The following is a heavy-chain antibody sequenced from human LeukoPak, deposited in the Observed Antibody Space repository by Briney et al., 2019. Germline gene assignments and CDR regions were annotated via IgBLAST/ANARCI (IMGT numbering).Heavy chain of an antibody. Sequence: GGSLRLSCAASGFTFSSYGMHWVRQAPGKGLEWVAVIWYDGNNKYYEDSVKGRFTISRDNSKNTLYLQMNSLRAEDTAVYYCARDHGTTVYGMDVWGKGTTVTVSS. D-gene: IGHD4-11*01. CDR2: IWYDGNNK. V-gene: IGHV3-33*01. J-gene: IGHJ6*04. CDR1: GFTFSSYG. CDR3: ARDHGTTVYGMDV.